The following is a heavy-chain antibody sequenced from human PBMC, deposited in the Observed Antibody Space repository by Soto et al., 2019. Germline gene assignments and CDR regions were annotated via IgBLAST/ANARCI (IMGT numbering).Heavy chain of an antibody. D-gene: IGHD2-8*01. V-gene: IGHV4-39*01. Sequence: SETLSLTCTVSGGSISSGTYSWVWIRQPPGKGLEWIGTFYYSGSTNYNPSLKSRVTMSVDTSKNQFSLKVSSVTAADTALYYCARLGGYCTTSCYGYYAMDVWGQGTTVT. CDR2: FYYSGST. CDR3: ARLGGYCTTSCYGYYAMDV. J-gene: IGHJ6*02. CDR1: GGSISSGTYS.